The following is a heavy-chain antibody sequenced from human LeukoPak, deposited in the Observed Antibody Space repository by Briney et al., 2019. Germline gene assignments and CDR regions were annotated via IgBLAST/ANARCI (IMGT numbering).Heavy chain of an antibody. Sequence: EAGGSLRLSCAASGFTFSSYAMSWVRQAPGEGLEWVSAISGSGGSTYYADSVKGRFTISRDNSKNTLYLQMNSLRAEDTAVYYCAKGAVLRYFDWLIPPEYFDYWGQGTLVTVSS. CDR1: GFTFSSYA. D-gene: IGHD3-9*01. V-gene: IGHV3-23*01. CDR2: ISGSGGST. J-gene: IGHJ4*02. CDR3: AKGAVLRYFDWLIPPEYFDY.